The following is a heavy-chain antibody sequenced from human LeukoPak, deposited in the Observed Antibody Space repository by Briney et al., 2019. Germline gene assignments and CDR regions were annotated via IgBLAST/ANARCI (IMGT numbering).Heavy chain of an antibody. CDR3: AGGRYFGSGTSYLDFDY. V-gene: IGHV3-48*02. CDR1: GFTFSSHS. Sequence: GGSLILSCAASGFTFSSHSMNWVRQAPGKGLEWVSYISSGSSTIYYPDSVQGRFTISRDNAKNSLYLQMNSLRDEDTAVYYCAGGRYFGSGTSYLDFDYWGQGTLVTVSS. J-gene: IGHJ4*02. D-gene: IGHD3-10*01. CDR2: ISSGSSTI.